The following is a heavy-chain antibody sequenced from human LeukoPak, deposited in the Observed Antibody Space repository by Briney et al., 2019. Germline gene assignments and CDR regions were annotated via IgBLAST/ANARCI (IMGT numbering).Heavy chain of an antibody. Sequence: SETLSLTCTVPGGSITSDNYYWSWIRQHPGKGLEWIAYIYYSGSTYYNPSLKSRVTMSVDTSNYQFSLRLSSVTAADTAVYYCARLYGSGSNYFDYWGQGTLVTVSS. D-gene: IGHD3-10*01. J-gene: IGHJ4*02. CDR1: GGSITSDNYY. CDR2: IYYSGST. CDR3: ARLYGSGSNYFDY. V-gene: IGHV4-31*03.